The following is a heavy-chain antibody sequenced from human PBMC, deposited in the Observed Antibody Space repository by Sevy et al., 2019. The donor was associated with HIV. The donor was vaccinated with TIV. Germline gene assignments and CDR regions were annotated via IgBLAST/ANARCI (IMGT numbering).Heavy chain of an antibody. CDR2: IYTSGRT. Sequence: SETLSLTCTVSGDSISSGNHWWSWIRQPAGKGLEWIGRIYTSGRTIYNPVLGIRVTMSVDTSTNQFFLNLNSVTAADTAVYYCARDGIRRDYYHGMDVWGQGTTVTVSS. D-gene: IGHD1-26*01. J-gene: IGHJ6*02. CDR1: GDSISSGNHW. V-gene: IGHV4-61*02. CDR3: ARDGIRRDYYHGMDV.